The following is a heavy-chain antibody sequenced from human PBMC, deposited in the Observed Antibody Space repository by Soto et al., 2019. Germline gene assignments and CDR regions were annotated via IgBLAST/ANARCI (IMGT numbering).Heavy chain of an antibody. V-gene: IGHV4-59*01. D-gene: IGHD3-22*01. CDR1: GGSISSYY. Sequence: PSETLSLTCTVSGGSISSYYWGWIRQPPGKGLEWIGYIYYSGSTNYNPSLKSRVTISVDTSKNQFSLKLSSVTAADTAVYYCARTYYYDSSGYYSWFDPWGQGTQVTVSS. CDR2: IYYSGST. J-gene: IGHJ5*02. CDR3: ARTYYYDSSGYYSWFDP.